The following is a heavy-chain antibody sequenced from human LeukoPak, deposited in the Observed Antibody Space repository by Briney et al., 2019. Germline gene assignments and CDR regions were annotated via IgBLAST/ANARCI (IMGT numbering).Heavy chain of an antibody. CDR1: GFTFSSYG. Sequence: GGSLRLSCAASGFTFSSYGMHWVRQAPGKGLEWVAVISYDGSNKYYADSAKGRFTISRDNSKNTLYLQMNSLRAEDTAVYYCAKEEYGIDYWGQGTLVTVSS. CDR3: AKEEYGIDY. D-gene: IGHD6-6*01. J-gene: IGHJ4*02. V-gene: IGHV3-30*18. CDR2: ISYDGSNK.